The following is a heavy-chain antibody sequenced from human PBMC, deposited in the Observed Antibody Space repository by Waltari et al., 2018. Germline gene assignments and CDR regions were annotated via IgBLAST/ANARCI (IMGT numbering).Heavy chain of an antibody. CDR2: IKQDGSEK. V-gene: IGHV3-7*01. J-gene: IGHJ4*02. Sequence: EVQLVESGGGLVQPGGSLRLSCAASGFTFSSYWMSWVRQAPGKGLEWVANIKQDGSEKYYVDSVKGRFTISRDNAKNSLYLQMNSLRAEDTAVYYCARESRSLEGGCDYWGQGTLVTVSS. CDR1: GFTFSSYW. CDR3: ARESRSLEGGCDY. D-gene: IGHD3-16*01.